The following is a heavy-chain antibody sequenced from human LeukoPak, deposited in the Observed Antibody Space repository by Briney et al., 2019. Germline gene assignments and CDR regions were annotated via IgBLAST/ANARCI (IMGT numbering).Heavy chain of an antibody. CDR2: INWNGGST. V-gene: IGHV3-20*04. Sequence: GGSLRLSCAASGFTFDDYGMSWVRQVPGKGLEGVSGINWNGGSTGYVDSVKGRFTISRDNAKNSLYLQMNSLRAEDTAFYYCAREGYCSSTSCASGMDVWGQGTTVTVSS. J-gene: IGHJ6*02. D-gene: IGHD2-2*01. CDR1: GFTFDDYG. CDR3: AREGYCSSTSCASGMDV.